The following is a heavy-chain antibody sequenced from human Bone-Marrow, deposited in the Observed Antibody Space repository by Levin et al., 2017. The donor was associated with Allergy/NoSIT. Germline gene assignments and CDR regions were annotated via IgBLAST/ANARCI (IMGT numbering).Heavy chain of an antibody. Sequence: GSLRLSCTVSGASISSSNYYWGWIRQPPGTGLEWIGSMYHSGSTDFNPSLESRVTLSVDTSKNQFSLKLRSVTAADTAVYYCARPLREYNYGLFEHWGQGALVTVSS. J-gene: IGHJ4*02. V-gene: IGHV4-39*01. D-gene: IGHD5-18*01. CDR1: GASISSSNYY. CDR3: ARPLREYNYGLFEH. CDR2: MYHSGST.